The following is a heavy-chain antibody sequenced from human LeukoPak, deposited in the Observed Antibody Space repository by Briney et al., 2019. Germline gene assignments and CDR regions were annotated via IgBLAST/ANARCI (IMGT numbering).Heavy chain of an antibody. V-gene: IGHV4-34*01. CDR1: GGSFSGYY. J-gene: IGHJ4*02. CDR3: ARDGDSSGYFSV. Sequence: SETLSLTCAVYGGSFSGYYWSWIRQPPGKGLERIGEINHSGSTNYNPSLKSRVTISVDTSKNQFSLKLSSVTAADTAVYYCARDGDSSGYFSVWGQGTLVTVSS. D-gene: IGHD3-22*01. CDR2: INHSGST.